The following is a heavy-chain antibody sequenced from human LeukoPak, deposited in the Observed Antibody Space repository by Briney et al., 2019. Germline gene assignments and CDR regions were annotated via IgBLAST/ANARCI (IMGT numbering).Heavy chain of an antibody. CDR3: AKDSVRSGGWFYFDN. J-gene: IGHJ4*02. V-gene: IGHV3-23*01. CDR2: ISASGSNT. D-gene: IGHD6-19*01. CDR1: GFTFSSLD. Sequence: GGSLRLSWAASGFTFSSLDMAWVRQAPGKGLEWVSGISASGSNTFYADSVKSRFTISRDNSRNTLYLQMSSLRVEDTAIYYCAKDSVRSGGWFYFDNWGQGTLVSVSS.